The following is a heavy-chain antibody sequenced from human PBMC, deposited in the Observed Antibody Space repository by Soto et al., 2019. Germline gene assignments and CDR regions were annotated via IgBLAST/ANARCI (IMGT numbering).Heavy chain of an antibody. CDR2: IIPIFGTA. CDR3: ARGRSYSSSRYVEALGYYYYGMDV. D-gene: IGHD6-13*01. J-gene: IGHJ6*02. V-gene: IGHV1-69*13. CDR1: VGTFSSYA. Sequence: ASVKVSCKASVGTFSSYAISWVRQAPGQGLKWMGGIIPIFGTANYAQKFQGRVTITADESTSTAYMELSSLRSEDTAVYYCARGRSYSSSRYVEALGYYYYGMDVWGQGTTVTVSS.